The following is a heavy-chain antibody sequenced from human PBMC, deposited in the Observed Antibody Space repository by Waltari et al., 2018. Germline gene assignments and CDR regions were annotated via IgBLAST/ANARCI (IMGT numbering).Heavy chain of an antibody. V-gene: IGHV3-30*18. CDR2: ISYDGSNK. CDR1: GFTFSSYG. Sequence: QVQLVESGGGVVQPGRSLRLSCAASGFTFSSYGMHWVRKAPGKGLEWVAVISYDGSNKYYADSVKGRFTISRDNSKNTLYLQMNSLRAEDTAVYYCAKEYYDSSGHAFDIWGQGTMVTVSS. CDR3: AKEYYDSSGHAFDI. J-gene: IGHJ3*02. D-gene: IGHD3-22*01.